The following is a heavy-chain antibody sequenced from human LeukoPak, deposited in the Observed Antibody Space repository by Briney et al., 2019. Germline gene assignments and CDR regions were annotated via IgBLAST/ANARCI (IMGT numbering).Heavy chain of an antibody. CDR3: ARDWGYSDSSGTFDI. D-gene: IGHD3-22*01. Sequence: GGSLRLSCAASKFTFSSYWMNWVRQAPGKGLEWVANIKRDGSQKYYVDSVKGRFTISRDNAKNSLYLQMNSLRAEDTAVYYCARDWGYSDSSGTFDIWGQGTKVTVSS. CDR1: KFTFSSYW. J-gene: IGHJ3*02. CDR2: IKRDGSQK. V-gene: IGHV3-7*01.